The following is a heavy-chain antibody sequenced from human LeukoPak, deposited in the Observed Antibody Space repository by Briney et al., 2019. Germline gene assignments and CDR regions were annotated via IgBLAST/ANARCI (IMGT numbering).Heavy chain of an antibody. V-gene: IGHV3-23*01. CDR2: ISGSGGST. CDR1: GFTFSSYA. D-gene: IGHD2-2*01. CDR3: AILDCSSTSCY. Sequence: EGSLRLSCAASGFTFSSYAMSWVRQAPGKGLEWVSAISGSGGSTYYADSVKGRFTISRDNSKNTLYLQMNSLRAEDTAVYYCAILDCSSTSCYWGQGTLVTVSS. J-gene: IGHJ4*02.